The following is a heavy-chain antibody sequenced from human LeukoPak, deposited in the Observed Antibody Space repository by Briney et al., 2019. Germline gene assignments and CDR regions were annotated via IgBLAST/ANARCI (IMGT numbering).Heavy chain of an antibody. D-gene: IGHD1-1*01. Sequence: GGSLRLSCSASGFTFSSFWMGWVRQAPGKGLEWVASIRWDDERHHVDSVTGRFSVSRDNAKNSLYLQMNSLRAEDTAVYFSSRITTTGYFEYWGQGDLVTVSS. J-gene: IGHJ4*02. CDR3: SRITTTGYFEY. CDR2: IRWDDER. V-gene: IGHV3-7*01. CDR1: GFTFSSFW.